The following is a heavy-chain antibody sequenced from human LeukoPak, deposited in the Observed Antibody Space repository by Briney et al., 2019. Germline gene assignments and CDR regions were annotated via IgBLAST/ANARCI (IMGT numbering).Heavy chain of an antibody. CDR3: AKFYDILTGYFDY. CDR1: GFTFSSYA. Sequence: GGSLRLSCAASGFTFSSYAMSWVRQSPGKGLEWVSAISGGGATTYYAYYADSVKGRFTISRDNSKNTLYPQMNSLRAEDTAVYYCAKFYDILTGYFDYWGQGTLVTVSS. V-gene: IGHV3-23*01. CDR2: ISGGGATTYYA. J-gene: IGHJ4*02. D-gene: IGHD3-9*01.